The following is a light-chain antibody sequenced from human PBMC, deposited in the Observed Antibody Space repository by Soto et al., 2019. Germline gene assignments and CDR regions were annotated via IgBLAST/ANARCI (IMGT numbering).Light chain of an antibody. CDR3: QQYGSSLWT. J-gene: IGKJ1*01. CDR2: DIF. V-gene: IGKV3D-15*01. Sequence: EIVLTQAAGTLSLSPGERXXXSXXASQSVGSDLAWYQQKPGQAPRLVIYDIFTRATGVPTRISGSGSGTEFTLTISSLQSEDFAVYYCQQYGSSLWTFGQGTKVDIK. CDR1: QSVGSD.